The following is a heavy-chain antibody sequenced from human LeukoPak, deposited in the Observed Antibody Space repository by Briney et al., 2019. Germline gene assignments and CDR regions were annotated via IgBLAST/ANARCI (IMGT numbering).Heavy chain of an antibody. CDR3: ARDRIATVNNWFDP. CDR2: IYTSGST. Sequence: SETLSLICTVSGGSISSYYWSWIRQPAGKGLEWIGRIYTSGSTNYNPSLKSRVTMSVDTSKNQFSLKLSSVTAADTAVYYCARDRIATVNNWFDPWGQGILVTVSS. D-gene: IGHD4-17*01. CDR1: GGSISSYY. J-gene: IGHJ5*02. V-gene: IGHV4-4*07.